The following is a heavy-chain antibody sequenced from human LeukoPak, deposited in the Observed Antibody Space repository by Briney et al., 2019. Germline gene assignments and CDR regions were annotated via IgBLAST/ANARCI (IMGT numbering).Heavy chain of an antibody. CDR3: ASLGYCSSTSCYPSRY. Sequence: ASVKVSCKASGYTFTGYYMHWVRRAPGQGLEWMGWINPNSGGTNYAQKFQGRVTMARDTSISTAYMELSRLRSDDTAVYYCASLGYCSSTSCYPSRYWGQGTLVAVSS. D-gene: IGHD2-2*01. V-gene: IGHV1-2*02. CDR2: INPNSGGT. CDR1: GYTFTGYY. J-gene: IGHJ4*02.